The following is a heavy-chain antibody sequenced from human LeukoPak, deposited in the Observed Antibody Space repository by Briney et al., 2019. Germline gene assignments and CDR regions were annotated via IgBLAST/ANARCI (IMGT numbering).Heavy chain of an antibody. Sequence: GGSLRLSCAASGVTFSGHSMHWVRQAPGKGPEWVAALSYHGITEYYRESDKGRFTISRDNGKNTLYLQMNSLRAEDTAVYYCTRKRSLVSKDGLDVWGQGTTVTVSS. V-gene: IGHV3-30*03. CDR1: GVTFSGHS. D-gene: IGHD5/OR15-5a*01. J-gene: IGHJ6*02. CDR3: TRKRSLVSKDGLDV. CDR2: LSYHGITE.